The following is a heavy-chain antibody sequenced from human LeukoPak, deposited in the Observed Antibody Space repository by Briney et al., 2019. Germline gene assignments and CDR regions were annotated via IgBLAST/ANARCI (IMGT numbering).Heavy chain of an antibody. CDR3: ARDPDYGSGRDFDY. V-gene: IGHV1-2*02. CDR1: GYTFTGYY. D-gene: IGHD3-10*01. Sequence: ASVKVSCKASGYTFTGYYMHWVRQAPGQGLEWMGWINPNSGGTNYAQKFQGRVTMTRDTSISTAYMELSRLRSDDTAVYYCARDPDYGSGRDFDYWGQGTLVTVSS. CDR2: INPNSGGT. J-gene: IGHJ4*02.